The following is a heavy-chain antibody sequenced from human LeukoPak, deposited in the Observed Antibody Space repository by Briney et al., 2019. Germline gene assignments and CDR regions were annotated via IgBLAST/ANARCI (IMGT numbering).Heavy chain of an antibody. V-gene: IGHV3-21*01. J-gene: IGHJ4*02. CDR2: ISSSSSYI. Sequence: PGGPLRLSCAASGFTFSSYSMTWVRQAPGKGLEWVSSISSSSSYIYYADSVKGRFTISRDNAKNSLYLQMNSLRAEDTAVYYCARDPGCGDRYCTNGHFDYWGQGTLVTVSS. CDR1: GFTFSSYS. CDR3: ARDPGCGDRYCTNGHFDY. D-gene: IGHD2-8*01.